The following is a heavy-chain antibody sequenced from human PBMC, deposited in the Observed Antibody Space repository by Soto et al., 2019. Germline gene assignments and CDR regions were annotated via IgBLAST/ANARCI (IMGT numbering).Heavy chain of an antibody. CDR2: LSGNGENT. D-gene: IGHD3-10*01. CDR1: GFTFRSYT. V-gene: IGHV3-23*01. J-gene: IGHJ4*01. Sequence: GGSLRLSCAASGFTFRSYTLSWVRRAPGKGLEWVSALSGNGENTYYTHSVKGRFTISRDNSKNTLYLQMNSLRAEDTALYYCAKAQLEWFGDPSPDYWGQGTPVTVSS. CDR3: AKAQLEWFGDPSPDY.